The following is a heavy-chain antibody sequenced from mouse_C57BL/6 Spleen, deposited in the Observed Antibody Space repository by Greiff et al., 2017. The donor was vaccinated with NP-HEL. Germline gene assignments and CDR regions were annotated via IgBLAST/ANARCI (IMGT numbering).Heavy chain of an antibody. CDR3: ARADYSNFGFAY. CDR1: GYTFTSYW. Sequence: QVQLQQPGAELVKPGASVKMSCKASGYTFTSYWITWVKQRPGQGLEWIGDIYPGSGSTNYNEKFKSTATLTVDTSSSTAYMQLSSLTSEDSAVYYCARADYSNFGFAYWGQVTLVTVSA. CDR2: IYPGSGST. J-gene: IGHJ3*01. V-gene: IGHV1-55*01. D-gene: IGHD2-5*01.